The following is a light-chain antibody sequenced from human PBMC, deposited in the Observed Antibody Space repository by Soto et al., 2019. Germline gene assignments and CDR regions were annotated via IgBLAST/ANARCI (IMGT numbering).Light chain of an antibody. Sequence: EIVWTQSPGTLSLSPGERATLSCRASQSVSSSYLARDQQKPGQAPRLLSYCASSRATGIPDRFSGSGSVTDFTLTISRLEPEVLAVYYCQQYGSSPYTFGQGTKLEIK. CDR1: QSVSSSY. V-gene: IGKV3-20*01. CDR3: QQYGSSPYT. J-gene: IGKJ2*01. CDR2: CAS.